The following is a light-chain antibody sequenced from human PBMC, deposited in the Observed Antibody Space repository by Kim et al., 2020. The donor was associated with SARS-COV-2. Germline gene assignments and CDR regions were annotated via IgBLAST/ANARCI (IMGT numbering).Light chain of an antibody. J-gene: IGLJ1*01. CDR1: SSDVGAYNY. Sequence: QSALTQPASVSGSPGQSITISCTGTSSDVGAYNYVSWYQHYPGKAPKLMIFDVNNRPSGLSNRFSGSKSGNTASLTISGLQAEDEADYYCSSYATTRSYVFGTGTKVTVL. CDR3: SSYATTRSYV. CDR2: DVN. V-gene: IGLV2-14*03.